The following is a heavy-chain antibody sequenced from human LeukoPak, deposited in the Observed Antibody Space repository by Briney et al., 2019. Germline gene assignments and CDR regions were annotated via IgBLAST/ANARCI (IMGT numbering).Heavy chain of an antibody. CDR1: GYTFTGYY. Sequence: ASVKVSCKASGYTFTGYYMHWVRQAPGQGLEWMGWINPNSGNTGYAQKFQGRVTMTRNTSISTAYMELSSLRSEDTAVYYCARDFTYYYDSSGFAAFDIWGQGTMVTVSS. CDR2: INPNSGNT. CDR3: ARDFTYYYDSSGFAAFDI. V-gene: IGHV1-8*02. D-gene: IGHD3-22*01. J-gene: IGHJ3*02.